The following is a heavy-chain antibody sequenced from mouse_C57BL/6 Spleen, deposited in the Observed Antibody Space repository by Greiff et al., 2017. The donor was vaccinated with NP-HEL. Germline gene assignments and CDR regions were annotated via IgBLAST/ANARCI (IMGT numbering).Heavy chain of an antibody. CDR2: IHPNSGST. CDR1: GYTFTSYW. Sequence: VQLQQPGAELVKPGASVKLSCKASGYTFTSYWMHWVKQRPGQGLEWIGMIHPNSGSTNYNEKFKSKATLTVDKSSSTAYMQLSSLTSEDSAVYYCARDGDYDAVAYWGQGTLVTVSA. CDR3: ARDGDYDAVAY. D-gene: IGHD2-4*01. V-gene: IGHV1-64*01. J-gene: IGHJ3*01.